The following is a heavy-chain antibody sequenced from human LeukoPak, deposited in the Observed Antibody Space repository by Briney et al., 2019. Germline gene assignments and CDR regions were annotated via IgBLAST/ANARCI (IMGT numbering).Heavy chain of an antibody. Sequence: GGSLRLSCAASGFVFSNYWMYWVRQAPGRGLVWVSRINSDGNSIAYADSVKGRFTISRDNAKNTLFLQMNSLTVEDTAMYYCAKARYYYGSGSYPTPFDYWGQGTLVTVSS. CDR2: INSDGNSI. J-gene: IGHJ4*02. V-gene: IGHV3-74*01. CDR1: GFVFSNYW. D-gene: IGHD3-10*01. CDR3: AKARYYYGSGSYPTPFDY.